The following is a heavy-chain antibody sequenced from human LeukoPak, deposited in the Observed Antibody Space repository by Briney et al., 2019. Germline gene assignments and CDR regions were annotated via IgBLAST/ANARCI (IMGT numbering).Heavy chain of an antibody. V-gene: IGHV3-30*04. Sequence: GGSLRLSCAASGFTFSSYAMSWVRQAPGKGLEWVAVISYDGSNKYYADSVKGRFTISRDNSKNTLYLQMNSLRAEDTAVYYCAGVPGQQLEHSELRDDYWGQGTLVTVSS. CDR2: ISYDGSNK. CDR1: GFTFSSYA. J-gene: IGHJ4*02. CDR3: AGVPGQQLEHSELRDDY. D-gene: IGHD6-13*01.